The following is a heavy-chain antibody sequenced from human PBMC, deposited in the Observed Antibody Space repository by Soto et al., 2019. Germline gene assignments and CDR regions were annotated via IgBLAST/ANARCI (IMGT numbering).Heavy chain of an antibody. CDR2: INPSGGST. J-gene: IGHJ6*02. CDR1: GYTFTSYY. Sequence: ASVKVSCKASGYTFTSYYMHWVRQAPGQGLEWMGIINPSGGSTSYAQKFQGRVTMTRDTSTSTVYMELSSLRSEDTAVYYCARAYDSSGYSYYYGMDVWGQGTKVTVSS. V-gene: IGHV1-46*01. CDR3: ARAYDSSGYSYYYGMDV. D-gene: IGHD3-22*01.